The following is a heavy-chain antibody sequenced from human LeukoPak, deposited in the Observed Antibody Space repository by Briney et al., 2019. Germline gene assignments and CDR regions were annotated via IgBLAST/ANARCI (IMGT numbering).Heavy chain of an antibody. V-gene: IGHV5-51*01. D-gene: IGHD6-19*01. CDR3: ARRGSGWSNPFDY. CDR1: GYSFTSYW. Sequence: GESLKISRKGSGYSFTSYWIGWVRQMPGKGLEWMGIIYPGDSDTRYSPSFQGQVTISADKSINTAYLQWSSLKASDTAIHYCARRGSGWSNPFDYWGQGTLVTVSS. J-gene: IGHJ4*02. CDR2: IYPGDSDT.